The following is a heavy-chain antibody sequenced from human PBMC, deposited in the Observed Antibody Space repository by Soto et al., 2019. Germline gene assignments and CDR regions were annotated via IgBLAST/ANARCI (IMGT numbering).Heavy chain of an antibody. Sequence: LSLTCSVSGGSISSGYYWTWIRQHPGKGLEWIGYIYYSGNTYYNPSLKSRVTISVDTSKNQFSLKLSSVTAADTAVYYCASTDYVAYYMDVWGQGTTVTVSS. V-gene: IGHV4-31*03. CDR2: IYYSGNT. J-gene: IGHJ6*03. CDR3: ASTDYVAYYMDV. CDR1: GGSISSGYY. D-gene: IGHD3-10*02.